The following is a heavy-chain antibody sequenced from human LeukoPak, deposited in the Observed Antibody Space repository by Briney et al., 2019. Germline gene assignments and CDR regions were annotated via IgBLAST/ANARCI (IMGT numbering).Heavy chain of an antibody. CDR3: ARDSDIWSLMDV. V-gene: IGHV3-30*03. Sequence: GGSLRLSCVASGFTFSNYYMHWVRQAPGKGLEWVAIISDDGERKFYADSVRGRITISRDNSKNTLYLQMNSLRAEDTAVYYCARDSDIWSLMDVWGQGTTVTVSS. CDR2: ISDDGERK. J-gene: IGHJ6*02. CDR1: GFTFSNYY. D-gene: IGHD3-3*01.